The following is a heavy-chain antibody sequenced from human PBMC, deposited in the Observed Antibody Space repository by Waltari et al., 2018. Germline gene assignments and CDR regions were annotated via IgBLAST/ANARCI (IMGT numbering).Heavy chain of an antibody. CDR1: GFTSNDYA. J-gene: IGHJ4*02. Sequence: EVQLVESGGGLVQSGSSLRLSCAASGFTSNDYAMNWVRQTPGKGLELVSGIYWNSDIIDYVDSVRVRFTISRDNAKNSLYLQMNSLRAEDTALYYCIKETTPGGLDYWGQGTLVTVSS. V-gene: IGHV3-9*02. D-gene: IGHD1-7*01. CDR2: IYWNSDII. CDR3: IKETTPGGLDY.